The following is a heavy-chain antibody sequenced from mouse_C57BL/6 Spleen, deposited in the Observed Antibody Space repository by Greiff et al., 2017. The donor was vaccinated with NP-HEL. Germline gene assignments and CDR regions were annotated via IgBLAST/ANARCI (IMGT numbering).Heavy chain of an antibody. V-gene: IGHV8-8*01. CDR1: GFSLSTFGMG. Sequence: QVTLKVSGPGILQPSQTLSLTCSFSGFSLSTFGMGVGWIRQPSGKGLEWLAHIWWDDDKYYNPALKSRLTISKDTSKNQVFLKIANVDTADTATYYCARMGYYGSSYCYAMDYWGQGTSVTVSS. D-gene: IGHD1-1*01. CDR2: IWWDDDK. CDR3: ARMGYYGSSYCYAMDY. J-gene: IGHJ4*01.